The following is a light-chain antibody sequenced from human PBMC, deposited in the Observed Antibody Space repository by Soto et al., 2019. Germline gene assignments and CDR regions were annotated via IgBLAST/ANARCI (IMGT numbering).Light chain of an antibody. CDR1: QDVNKN. V-gene: IGKV1-33*01. CDR3: QQYENLPT. CDR2: DAS. J-gene: IGKJ5*01. Sequence: DIQMTQSPSSLSASVGDRATITCEASQDVNKNLIWYQQKPGKAPKLLIYDASDLETGVPSRFSGSGSGTDFTFTISRLQPEDIATYYCQQYENLPTFGQGTRLEI.